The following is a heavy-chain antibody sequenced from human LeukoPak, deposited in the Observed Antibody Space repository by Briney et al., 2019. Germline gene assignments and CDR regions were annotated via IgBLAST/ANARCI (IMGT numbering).Heavy chain of an antibody. CDR2: ISGNGGST. CDR3: ARGSGLVVRGDYFDY. J-gene: IGHJ4*02. D-gene: IGHD3-10*01. V-gene: IGHV3-64*04. CDR1: GFTFSNYA. Sequence: GGSLRLSCSASGFTFSNYAMHWVRQAPGKGLEYVSAISGNGGSTYYADSVKGRFIISRDNSKNTLYLQMNSLRVEDTAVYYCARGSGLVVRGDYFDYWGQGTPVTVSS.